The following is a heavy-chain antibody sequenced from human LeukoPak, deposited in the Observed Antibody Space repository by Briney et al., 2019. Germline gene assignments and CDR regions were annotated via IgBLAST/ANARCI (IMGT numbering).Heavy chain of an antibody. CDR2: INPNSGGT. CDR3: ARALMKYYDILTGPAFDI. Sequence: ASVKVSCKASGYTFTGYYMHWVRQAPGQGLEWMGRINPNSGGTNYAQKFQGRVTMTRDTSISTAYMELSRLRSYDAGLYYCARALMKYYDILTGPAFDIWGQGTMVTVSS. J-gene: IGHJ3*02. CDR1: GYTFTGYY. V-gene: IGHV1-2*05. D-gene: IGHD3-9*01.